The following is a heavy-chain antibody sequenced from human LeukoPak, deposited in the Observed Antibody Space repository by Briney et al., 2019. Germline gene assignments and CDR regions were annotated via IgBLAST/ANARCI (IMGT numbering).Heavy chain of an antibody. CDR3: ASGDY. CDR2: ISPSGGST. Sequence: ASVKVSCKAFGYTFTSNYMHWVRQAPGQGPEWMGVISPSGGSTTYAQKFQGRVTLTRDMSTSTDYLELSSLRSEDTAVYYCASGDYWGQGTLVTVSS. J-gene: IGHJ4*02. CDR1: GYTFTSNY. V-gene: IGHV1-46*01.